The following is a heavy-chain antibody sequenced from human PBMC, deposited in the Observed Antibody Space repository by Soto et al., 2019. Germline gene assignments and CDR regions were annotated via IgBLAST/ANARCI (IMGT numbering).Heavy chain of an antibody. CDR1: SGSISSSNW. D-gene: IGHD4-17*01. Sequence: QVQLQESGPGLVKPSGTLSLTCAVSSGSISSSNWWSWVRQPPGKGLEWIGEIYHGGSTNYNPSLKSRVTISVDKSTNQFSLRLSSVAAADTAVYYGARVGRPSFHNDYAYYFDYWGQGTLVTVSS. CDR3: ARVGRPSFHNDYAYYFDY. J-gene: IGHJ4*02. V-gene: IGHV4-4*02. CDR2: IYHGGST.